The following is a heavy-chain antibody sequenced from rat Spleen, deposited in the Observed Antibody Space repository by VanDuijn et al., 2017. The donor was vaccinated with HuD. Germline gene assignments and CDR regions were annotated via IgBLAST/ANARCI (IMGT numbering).Heavy chain of an antibody. CDR1: GFTFSNYY. D-gene: IGHD1-4*01. CDR3: ARETGYNSYFDY. J-gene: IGHJ2*01. CDR2: IIYDGNRT. Sequence: EVQLVESGGGLVQPGRSLKLSCAASGFTFSNYYMAWVRQAPKKGLEWVASIIYDGNRTYYRDSVKGRFTISRDNAKNTLYLQMDSLRSEDTATYYCARETGYNSYFDYGGQGVMVTVSS. V-gene: IGHV5-29*01.